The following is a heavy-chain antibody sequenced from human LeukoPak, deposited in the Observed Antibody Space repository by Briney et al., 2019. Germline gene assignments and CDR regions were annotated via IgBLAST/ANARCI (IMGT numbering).Heavy chain of an antibody. D-gene: IGHD1-1*01. V-gene: IGHV3-49*04. CDR1: GFTFGDYG. CDR3: TSPGGDY. CDR2: IRSKAYGGTT. J-gene: IGHJ4*02. Sequence: GGSLRLSCIASGFTFGDYGMSWVRQAPGKGLEWVGFIRSKAYGGTTEYAASVKGRFTISRDDSKSIAYLQMNSLKTEDTAVYYCTSPGGDYWGQGTLVTVSS.